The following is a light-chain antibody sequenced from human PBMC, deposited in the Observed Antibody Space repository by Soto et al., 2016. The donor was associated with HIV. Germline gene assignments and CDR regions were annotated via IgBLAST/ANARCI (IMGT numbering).Light chain of an antibody. CDR2: DDS. CDR1: NIGSKS. V-gene: IGLV3-21*04. J-gene: IGLJ2*01. Sequence: SYELTQPTSVSVAPGKTATITCGGNNIGSKSVHWYQQRPGQAPVLVIYDDSDRPSGIPERFSGSNSGDTATLTISSVEAGDEADYYCQMWDSDTTHVIFGGGTKVTV. CDR3: QMWDSDTTHVI.